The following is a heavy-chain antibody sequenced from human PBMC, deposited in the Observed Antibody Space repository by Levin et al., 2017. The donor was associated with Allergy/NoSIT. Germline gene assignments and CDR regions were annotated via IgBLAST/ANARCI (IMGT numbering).Heavy chain of an antibody. V-gene: IGHV4-30-4*01. CDR3: ARSLPYDPSGYAY. CDR2: THYSGS. CDR1: GGSISSGDYY. D-gene: IGHD3-22*01. J-gene: IGHJ4*02. Sequence: SETLSLTCSVSGGSISSGDYYWSWIRQPPGKGLEWIGYTHYSGSYYNPSLKSRVTISVDTSKTQFSLNLNSVTAADTAVYYCARSLPYDPSGYAYWGQGTLVTVSS.